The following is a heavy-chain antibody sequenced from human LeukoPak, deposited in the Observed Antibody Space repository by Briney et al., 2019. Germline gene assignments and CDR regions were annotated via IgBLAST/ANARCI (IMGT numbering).Heavy chain of an antibody. CDR2: INHSGST. D-gene: IGHD4-17*01. V-gene: IGHV4-34*01. J-gene: IGHJ4*02. CDR1: GGSFSGYY. CDR3: ARGRRTTVTPFDY. Sequence: PSETLSLTCAVYGGSFSGYYWSWIRQPPGKGLEWIGEINHSGSTNYNPSLKSRVTISVDTSKNQFSLKQSSVTAADTAVYYCARGRRTTVTPFDYWGQGTLVTVSS.